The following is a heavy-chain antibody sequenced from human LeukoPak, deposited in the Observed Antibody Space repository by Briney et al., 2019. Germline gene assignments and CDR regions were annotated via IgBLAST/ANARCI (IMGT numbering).Heavy chain of an antibody. V-gene: IGHV3-15*01. J-gene: IGHJ3*02. Sequence: PGGSLRLSCAASGFTFSNAWMSWVRQAPGKGLEWVGRIKSKTDGGTTDYAAPVKGRFTISRDDSKNTLYLQMNSLKTEDTAVYYCTRTYYDFWSGTEGAFDIWGQGTMVTVPS. CDR2: IKSKTDGGTT. CDR1: GFTFSNAW. D-gene: IGHD3-3*01. CDR3: TRTYYDFWSGTEGAFDI.